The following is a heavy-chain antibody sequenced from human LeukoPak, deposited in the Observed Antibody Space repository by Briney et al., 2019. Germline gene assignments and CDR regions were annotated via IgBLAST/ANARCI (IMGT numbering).Heavy chain of an antibody. Sequence: ASVKVSCKASGYTFTSYGINWGRQAPGQGLEWMGWISANNGDTNYAQNLQGRVIMTTDKSTSTAYMELRSLRSDDTAVYYCARGVWSDYWGQGTLVTVSS. J-gene: IGHJ4*02. CDR2: ISANNGDT. V-gene: IGHV1-18*01. D-gene: IGHD2-8*01. CDR3: ARGVWSDY. CDR1: GYTFTSYG.